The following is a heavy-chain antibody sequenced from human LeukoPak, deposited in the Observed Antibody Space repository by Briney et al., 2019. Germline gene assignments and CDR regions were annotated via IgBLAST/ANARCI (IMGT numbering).Heavy chain of an antibody. Sequence: GGSLRLSCAASGFTVSSNYMSWVRQAPGKGLEWVSIIYSGGSTDYADSVKGRFTISRDNSKNTLYLQMNSLRAEDTAVYYCARESLWFGGADYWGQGTLVTVSS. J-gene: IGHJ4*02. CDR2: IYSGGST. CDR1: GFTVSSNY. V-gene: IGHV3-53*01. D-gene: IGHD3-10*01. CDR3: ARESLWFGGADY.